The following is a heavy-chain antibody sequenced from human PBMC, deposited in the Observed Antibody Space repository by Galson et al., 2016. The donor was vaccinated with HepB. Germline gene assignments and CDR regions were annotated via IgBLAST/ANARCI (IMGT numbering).Heavy chain of an antibody. Sequence: SVKVSCKVSGYNLTELPMHWVRQAPGKGLEYMGGFDLEDGETIYAQKFLGRVTMTEDTSTKSAYMELTSLTSEDTAVYFCTTGVLIQDFGLDFWGQGTLVTVSS. J-gene: IGHJ4*02. D-gene: IGHD2-15*01. CDR1: GYNLTELP. CDR3: TTGVLIQDFGLDF. V-gene: IGHV1-24*01. CDR2: FDLEDGET.